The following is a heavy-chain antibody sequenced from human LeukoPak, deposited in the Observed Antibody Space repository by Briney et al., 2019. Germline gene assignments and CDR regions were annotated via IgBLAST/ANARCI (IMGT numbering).Heavy chain of an antibody. Sequence: SVKDSCKASGGTFSSYAISWVRQAPGQGLEWMGGIIPISGTANYAQKFQGRVTITADESTSTAYMELSSLRSEDTAVYYCARVTAAGYYYYMDVWGKGTTVTISS. J-gene: IGHJ6*03. V-gene: IGHV1-69*13. D-gene: IGHD2-21*02. CDR1: GGTFSSYA. CDR2: IIPISGTA. CDR3: ARVTAAGYYYYMDV.